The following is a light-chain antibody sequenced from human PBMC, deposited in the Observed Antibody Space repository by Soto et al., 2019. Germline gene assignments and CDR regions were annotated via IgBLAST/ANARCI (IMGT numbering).Light chain of an antibody. J-gene: IGKJ5*01. CDR2: KAS. Sequence: DIQMTQSPSTLSASVGDRVTIACRASQSISSSLSWHQQRPWKAPKLVIYKASILESGVPSRFSGGGSGTEFTLTISSLQPEDIATYYCQHSDAYPITFGQGTPLQI. CDR3: QHSDAYPIT. V-gene: IGKV1-5*03. CDR1: QSISSS.